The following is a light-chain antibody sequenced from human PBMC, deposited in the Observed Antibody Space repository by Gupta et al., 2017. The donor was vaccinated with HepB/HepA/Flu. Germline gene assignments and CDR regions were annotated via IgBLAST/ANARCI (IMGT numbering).Light chain of an antibody. CDR2: NDY. J-gene: IGLJ1*01. Sequence: QSVLTQPPSASGTPGQRVTISCSGSNSNVGRDNVYWYQQVPGAAPKLLIYNDYQRPSGIPDRFSGPKSGTSASLAISGLRSEDEAYYYCAAWDDSLSAYVFGTGTRFTVL. V-gene: IGLV1-47*02. CDR1: NSNVGRDN. CDR3: AAWDDSLSAYV.